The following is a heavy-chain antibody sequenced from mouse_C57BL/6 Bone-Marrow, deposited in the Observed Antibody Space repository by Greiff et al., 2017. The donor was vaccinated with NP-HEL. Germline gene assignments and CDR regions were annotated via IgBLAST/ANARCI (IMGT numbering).Heavy chain of an antibody. Sequence: QVQLQQSGAELVRPGASVTLSCKASGYTFTDYEMHWVKQTPVHGLEWIGVIDPETGGTAYNQKFKGKAILTADKSSSTAYMELRSLTSEDSAVYYCTRCTRLGPVGKDYGYWGQGTTLTVSS. CDR2: IDPETGGT. V-gene: IGHV1-15*01. CDR1: GYTFTDYE. J-gene: IGHJ2*01. CDR3: TRCTRLGPVGKDYGY. D-gene: IGHD3-3*01.